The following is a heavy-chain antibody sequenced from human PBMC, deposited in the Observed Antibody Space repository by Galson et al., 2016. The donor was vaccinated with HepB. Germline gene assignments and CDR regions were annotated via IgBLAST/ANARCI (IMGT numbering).Heavy chain of an antibody. CDR1: GGSIRSGSYY. D-gene: IGHD3-10*01. J-gene: IGHJ4*02. CDR2: ISYSGGT. Sequence: LTCTVSGGSIRSGSYYWSWIRQHPGKGLEWIGYISYSGGTYYNPSLKRRVTISVDTSKNQFSLKLSSVTAADTAVYYCASGMVRGVKRFDYWGQGTLVTVSS. V-gene: IGHV4-31*03. CDR3: ASGMVRGVKRFDY.